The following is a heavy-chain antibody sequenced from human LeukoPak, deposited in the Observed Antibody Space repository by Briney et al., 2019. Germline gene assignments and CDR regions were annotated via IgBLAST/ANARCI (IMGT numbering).Heavy chain of an antibody. CDR2: IYPGDSDT. CDR3: ARSSFVWGIHFSSYYYYMDV. J-gene: IGHJ6*03. CDR1: GYSFTGYW. Sequence: GESLKISCKGSGYSFTGYWIGWVRQMPGKGLEWMGIIYPGDSDTRYSPSFQGQVTISADKSISTAYLQWSSLKASDTAMYYCARSSFVWGIHFSSYYYYMDVWGKGTTVTVSS. V-gene: IGHV5-51*01. D-gene: IGHD3-16*01.